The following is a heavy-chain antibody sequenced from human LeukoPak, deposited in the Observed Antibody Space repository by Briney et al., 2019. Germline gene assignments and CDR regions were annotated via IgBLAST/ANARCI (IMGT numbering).Heavy chain of an antibody. J-gene: IGHJ4*02. D-gene: IGHD1-26*01. Sequence: SETLSLTCTVSGGSVSSGSYYWSWIRQPPGKGLEWIGYIYYSGSTNYNPSLKSRVTISVDASKNQFSLKLSSVTAADTAVYYCARVTVGASWFDYWGQGTLVTVSS. CDR3: ARVTVGASWFDY. V-gene: IGHV4-61*01. CDR1: GGSVSSGSYY. CDR2: IYYSGST.